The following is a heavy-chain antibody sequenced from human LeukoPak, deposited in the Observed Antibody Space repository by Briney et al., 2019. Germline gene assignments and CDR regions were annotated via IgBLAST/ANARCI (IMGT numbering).Heavy chain of an antibody. CDR2: INHSGST. D-gene: IGHD6-13*01. CDR1: GGSISSGGYY. CDR3: ARGRAAAGQRWFDP. J-gene: IGHJ5*02. V-gene: IGHV4-31*03. Sequence: PSETLSLTCTVSGGSISSGGYYWSWIRQHPGKGLEWIGEINHSGSTNYNPSLKSRVTISVDTSKNQFSLKLSSVTAADTAVYYCARGRAAAGQRWFDPWGQGTLVTVSS.